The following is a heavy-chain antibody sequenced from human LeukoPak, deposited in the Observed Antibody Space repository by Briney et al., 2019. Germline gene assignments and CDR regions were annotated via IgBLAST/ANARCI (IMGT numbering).Heavy chain of an antibody. CDR1: GFTFSSYG. J-gene: IGHJ4*02. CDR2: ISGSGGST. Sequence: GGSLRLSCAASGFTFSSYGMSWVRQAPGKGLEWVSGISGSGGSTYYADSVKGRYTISRDNSKNTLYLQMNSLRAEDTAVYYCAKDRVRYCSSTSCEYFDYWGQGTLVTVSS. D-gene: IGHD2-2*01. CDR3: AKDRVRYCSSTSCEYFDY. V-gene: IGHV3-23*01.